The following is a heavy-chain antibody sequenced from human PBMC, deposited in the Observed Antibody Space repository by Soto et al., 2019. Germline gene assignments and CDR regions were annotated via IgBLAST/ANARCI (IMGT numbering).Heavy chain of an antibody. CDR3: ARSMAVLRYFDWLVDY. J-gene: IGHJ4*02. Sequence: GGSLRLSCAASGFTFSSYGMHWVRQAPGKGLEWVAVIWYDGSNKYYADSVKGRFTISRDNSKNTLYLQMNSLRAEDTAVYYCARSMAVLRYFDWLVDYWGQGTLVTVSS. CDR2: IWYDGSNK. V-gene: IGHV3-33*01. CDR1: GFTFSSYG. D-gene: IGHD3-9*01.